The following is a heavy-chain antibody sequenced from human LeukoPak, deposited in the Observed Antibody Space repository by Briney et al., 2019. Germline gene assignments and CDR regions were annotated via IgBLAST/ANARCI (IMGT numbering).Heavy chain of an antibody. J-gene: IGHJ4*02. CDR1: GYTFTGYY. Sequence: ASVKVSCKASGYTFTGYYMHWVRQAPGQGVEWMGWINPNSGGTNYAQKFQGRVTMTRDTSISTAYMELSRLRSDDTAVYYCARRSSGYYPLDYWGQGTLVTVSS. D-gene: IGHD3-22*01. V-gene: IGHV1-2*02. CDR2: INPNSGGT. CDR3: ARRSSGYYPLDY.